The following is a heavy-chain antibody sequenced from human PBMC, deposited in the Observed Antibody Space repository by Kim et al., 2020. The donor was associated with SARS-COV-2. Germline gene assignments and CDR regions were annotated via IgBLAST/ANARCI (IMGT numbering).Heavy chain of an antibody. Sequence: YNPSTKSRVTISVDTSKNQFSLKLSAVTAADTAVYYCARHPGGVYVEIDYWGQGTLVTVSS. CDR3: ARHPGGVYVEIDY. J-gene: IGHJ4*02. D-gene: IGHD2-8*02. V-gene: IGHV4-59*08.